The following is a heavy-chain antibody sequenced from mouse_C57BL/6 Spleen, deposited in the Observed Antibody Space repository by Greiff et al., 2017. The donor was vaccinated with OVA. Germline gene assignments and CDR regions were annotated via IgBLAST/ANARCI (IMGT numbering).Heavy chain of an antibody. CDR1: GFTFSDYG. J-gene: IGHJ4*01. V-gene: IGHV5-17*01. CDR3: ARSSGYRGEYAMDY. Sequence: EVQLVESGGGLVKPGGSLKLSCAASGFTFSDYGMHWVRQAPEKGLEWVAYISSGSSTIYYADTVKGRFTISRDNAKNTLFLQMTSLRSEDTAMYYCARSSGYRGEYAMDYWGQGTSVTVSS. D-gene: IGHD3-2*02. CDR2: ISSGSSTI.